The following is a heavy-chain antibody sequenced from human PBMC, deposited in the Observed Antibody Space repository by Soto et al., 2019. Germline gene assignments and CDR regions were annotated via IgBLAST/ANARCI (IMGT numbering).Heavy chain of an antibody. CDR2: IYHSGST. Sequence: SETLSLTCAVSGGSISSGGYSLSWIRQPPGKGLEWIGYIYHSGSTYYNPSLKSRVTISVDRSKNQFSLKLSSVTAADTAVYYCARGNPVPLDYWGQGTLVTVSS. J-gene: IGHJ4*02. D-gene: IGHD1-1*01. V-gene: IGHV4-30-2*01. CDR1: GGSISSGGYS. CDR3: ARGNPVPLDY.